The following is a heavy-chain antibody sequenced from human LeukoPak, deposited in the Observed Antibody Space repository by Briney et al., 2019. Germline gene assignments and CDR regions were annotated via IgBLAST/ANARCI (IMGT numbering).Heavy chain of an antibody. CDR3: ARLATSIGTYSRDYFDY. Sequence: GESLKISCKGSGYSFTSYWIGWVRQMPGKGLEWMGIIYPGDSDTRYSPSFQGQVTISADKSISTTFLQWSSLKASDTAMYYCARLATSIGTYSRDYFDYWGQGTLVTVSS. J-gene: IGHJ4*02. V-gene: IGHV5-51*01. D-gene: IGHD1-26*01. CDR1: GYSFTSYW. CDR2: IYPGDSDT.